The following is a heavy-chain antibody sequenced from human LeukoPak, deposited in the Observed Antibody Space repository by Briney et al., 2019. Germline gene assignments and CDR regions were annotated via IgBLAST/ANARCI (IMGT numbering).Heavy chain of an antibody. J-gene: IGHJ5*02. CDR3: ARDGTAGTSLYNWFDP. CDR2: IIPIFGTA. D-gene: IGHD2-2*01. V-gene: IGHV1-69*13. CDR1: GGTFSSYA. Sequence: ASVKVSCKASGGTFSSYAISWVRQAPGQGLEWMGGIIPIFGTANYAQKFQGRVTITADESTSTAYMELSSLRSEDTAVYYCARDGTAGTSLYNWFDPWGQGTLVTASS.